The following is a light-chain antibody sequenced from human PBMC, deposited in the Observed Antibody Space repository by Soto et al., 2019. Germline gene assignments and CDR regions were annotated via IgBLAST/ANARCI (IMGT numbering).Light chain of an antibody. CDR1: SSNIGAGYD. CDR3: QSYDSSLGGFYV. V-gene: IGLV1-40*01. CDR2: GNS. J-gene: IGLJ1*01. Sequence: QAVVTQPPSVSGAPGQRVTISCTGSSSNIGAGYDVHWYQQLPGTAPKLLIYGNSNRPSGVPDRFSGSKSGTSASLAITGLQAEDEADYYCQSYDSSLGGFYVFGPGTKVTVL.